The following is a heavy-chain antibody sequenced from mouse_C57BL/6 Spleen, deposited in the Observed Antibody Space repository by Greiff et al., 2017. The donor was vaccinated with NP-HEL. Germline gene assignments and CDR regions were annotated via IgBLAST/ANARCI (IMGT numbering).Heavy chain of an antibody. CDR2: INYDGSST. CDR3: ARETGTRDFDY. V-gene: IGHV5-16*01. J-gene: IGHJ2*01. CDR1: GFTFSDYY. Sequence: EVKLMESEGGLVQPGSSMKLSCTASGFTFSDYYMAWVRQVPEKGLEWVANINYDGSSTYYLDSLKSRFIISRDNAKNILYLQMSSLKSEDTATYYCARETGTRDFDYWGQGTTLTVSS. D-gene: IGHD4-1*01.